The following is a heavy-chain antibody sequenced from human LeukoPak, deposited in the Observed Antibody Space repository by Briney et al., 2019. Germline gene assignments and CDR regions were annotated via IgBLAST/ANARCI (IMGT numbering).Heavy chain of an antibody. V-gene: IGHV4-34*01. CDR2: INHSGST. CDR3: ARGNRGSGCSSTSCSPDFDY. J-gene: IGHJ4*02. CDR1: GGSFSGYY. Sequence: SETLSLTCAVYGGSFSGYYRSWIRQPPGKGLECIGEINHSGSTNYNPSLKSRVTISVDTSKNQFSLKLSSVTAADTAVYYCARGNRGSGCSSTSCSPDFDYWGQGTLVTVSS. D-gene: IGHD2-2*01.